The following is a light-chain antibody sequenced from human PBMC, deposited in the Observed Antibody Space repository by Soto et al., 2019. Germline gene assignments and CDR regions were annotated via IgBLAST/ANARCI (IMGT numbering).Light chain of an antibody. CDR2: LEGSGSY. CDR1: SGHSSYI. V-gene: IGLV4-60*02. Sequence: QSVLTQSSSASASLGSSVKLTCTLSSGHSSYIIAWHQQQPGKAPRYLMKLEGSGSYHKGSGVPDRFSGSSTGADRYLTISHLQFEDEADYYCETWDFNTRVFGGGTKLTVL. CDR3: ETWDFNTRV. J-gene: IGLJ2*01.